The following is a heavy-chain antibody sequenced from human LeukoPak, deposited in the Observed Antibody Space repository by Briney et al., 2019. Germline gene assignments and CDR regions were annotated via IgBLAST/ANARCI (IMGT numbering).Heavy chain of an antibody. J-gene: IGHJ5*02. D-gene: IGHD6-19*01. CDR1: GFTFSSYA. CDR3: ARVSSGWYQDWFDP. Sequence: PGGSLRLSCAASGFTFSSYAMSWVRQAPGKGLEWIGEINHSGSTNYNPSLKSRVTISVDTSKNQFSLKLSSVTAADTAVYYCARVSSGWYQDWFDPWGQGTLVTVSS. CDR2: INHSGST. V-gene: IGHV4-34*01.